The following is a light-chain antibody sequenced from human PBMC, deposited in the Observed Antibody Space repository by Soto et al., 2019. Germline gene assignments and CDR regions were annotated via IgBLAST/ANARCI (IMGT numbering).Light chain of an antibody. CDR1: QRVLYSSNNKNY. V-gene: IGKV4-1*01. Sequence: DIVMTQSPDSLAVSLGERATINCKSSQRVLYSSNNKNYLAWYQQRPGQPPKLLLYWASTRESGVPDRCSGSGSGTDFILTISSLQAEDVAVYFCQQYYKTPLTFGGGTKVEIK. CDR3: QQYYKTPLT. CDR2: WAS. J-gene: IGKJ4*01.